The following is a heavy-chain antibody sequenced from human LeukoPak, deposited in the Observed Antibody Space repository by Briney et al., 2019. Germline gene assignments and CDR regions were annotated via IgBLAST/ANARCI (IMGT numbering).Heavy chain of an antibody. CDR2: ISSSGSTI. CDR3: ARGGYYDSSGISPAGDY. J-gene: IGHJ4*02. CDR1: GFTFSSYG. Sequence: QSGGSLRLSCAASGFTFSSYGMHWVRQAPGKGLEWVSYISSSGSTIYYADSVKGRFTISRDNAKNSLYLQMNSLRAEDAAVYYCARGGYYDSSGISPAGDYWGQGTLVTVSS. V-gene: IGHV3-48*04. D-gene: IGHD3-22*01.